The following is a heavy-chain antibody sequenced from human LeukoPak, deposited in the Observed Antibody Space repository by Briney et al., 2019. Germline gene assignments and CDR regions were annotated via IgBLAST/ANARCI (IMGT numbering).Heavy chain of an antibody. CDR3: ARRMATPGGISDY. V-gene: IGHV4-31*03. CDR2: IYYSGST. D-gene: IGHD5-24*01. Sequence: PSQTLSLTCTVSGGPISSGGYYWSWIRQHPGKGLEWIGYIYYSGSTYYNPSLKSRVTISVDTSKNQFSLKLSSVTAVDTAVYYCARRMATPGGISDYWGQGTLVTVSS. J-gene: IGHJ4*02. CDR1: GGPISSGGYY.